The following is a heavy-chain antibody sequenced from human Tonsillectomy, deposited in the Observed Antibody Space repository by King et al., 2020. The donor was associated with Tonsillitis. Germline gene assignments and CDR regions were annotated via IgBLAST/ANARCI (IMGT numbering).Heavy chain of an antibody. D-gene: IGHD2/OR15-2a*01. V-gene: IGHV3-7*03. Sequence: QLVQSGGDLVQPGGSLRLSCAASGFTFSDSWMTWVRQAPGKGLEWVANIRRDGSQKYYVDSVKGRFTISRDNAKKSLYLQMDSLRAEDTAVYYCARDMTPSDSTFYSDSLDIWGQGTMVTVSS. CDR1: GFTFSDSW. J-gene: IGHJ3*02. CDR3: ARDMTPSDSTFYSDSLDI. CDR2: IRRDGSQK.